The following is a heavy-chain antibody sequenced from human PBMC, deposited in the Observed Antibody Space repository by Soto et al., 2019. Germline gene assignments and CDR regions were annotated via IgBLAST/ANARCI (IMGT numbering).Heavy chain of an antibody. V-gene: IGHV4-34*01. D-gene: IGHD3-10*01. Sequence: QVQLQQWGAGLLKPSETLSLTCAVYGGSFSGYYWSWIRQPPGKGLEWIGEINHSGSTNYNPSLKSPVTISVDTSKNQFSLKLSSVTAADTAVYYCARGITMVRGVVNWFDPWGQGTLVTVSS. CDR3: ARGITMVRGVVNWFDP. CDR1: GGSFSGYY. J-gene: IGHJ5*02. CDR2: INHSGST.